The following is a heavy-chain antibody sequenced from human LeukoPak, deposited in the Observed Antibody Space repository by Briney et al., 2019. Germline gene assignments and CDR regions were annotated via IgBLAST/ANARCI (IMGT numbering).Heavy chain of an antibody. V-gene: IGHV1-18*01. Sequence: SVNVSCMASVCTLTSYVISWLRQAPGQGLEWMGGISDYNGKTNYAQKLQGRVTMTTDTSTSTAYMELTSLRSDDTAVYYCLRVRRITIFGVDIEGFADYWRQGTLVTVSS. CDR2: ISDYNGKT. D-gene: IGHD3-3*01. CDR3: LRVRRITIFGVDIEGFADY. CDR1: VCTLTSYV. J-gene: IGHJ4*02.